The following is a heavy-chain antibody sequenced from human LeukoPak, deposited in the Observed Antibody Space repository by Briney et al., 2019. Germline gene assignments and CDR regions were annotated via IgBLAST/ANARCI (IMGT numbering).Heavy chain of an antibody. CDR2: IYYSGST. CDR3: ARSLIAACPIDAFDI. CDR1: GGSISSSSYY. D-gene: IGHD6-6*01. Sequence: PSETLSLTCTVSGGSISSSSYYLGWIRHPPGKGLEWIGSIYYSGSTYYNPSLKSRVTISVDTSKNQFSLKLSSVTAADTAVYYYARSLIAACPIDAFDIWGQGTMVTVSS. V-gene: IGHV4-39*01. J-gene: IGHJ3*02.